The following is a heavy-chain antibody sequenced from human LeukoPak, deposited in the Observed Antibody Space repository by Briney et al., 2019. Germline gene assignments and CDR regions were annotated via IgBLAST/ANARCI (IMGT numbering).Heavy chain of an antibody. CDR1: GGSISSYY. J-gene: IGHJ5*02. V-gene: IGHV4-59*01. CDR2: IYYSGST. D-gene: IGHD6-6*01. CDR3: ARGAYSSSSNWFDP. Sequence: PSETLSLTSTVSGGSISSYYWSWIRQPPGKGLEWIGYIYYSGSTNYNPSLKSRVTISVDTSKNQFSLKLSSVTAADTAVYYCARGAYSSSSNWFDPWGQGTLVTVSS.